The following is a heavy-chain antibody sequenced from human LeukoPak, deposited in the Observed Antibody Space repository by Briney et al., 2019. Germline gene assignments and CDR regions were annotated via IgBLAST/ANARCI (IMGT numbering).Heavy chain of an antibody. Sequence: GGSLRLSCAASGFTFSSYSMNWVRQAPGKGLEWVSSISSSSSYIYYADSVKGRFTISRDNAKNSLYLQMNSLRAEDTAVYYCARSLDSSGYYNWFDPWGQGTLVTVSS. D-gene: IGHD3-22*01. CDR2: ISSSSSYI. V-gene: IGHV3-21*01. J-gene: IGHJ5*02. CDR3: ARSLDSSGYYNWFDP. CDR1: GFTFSSYS.